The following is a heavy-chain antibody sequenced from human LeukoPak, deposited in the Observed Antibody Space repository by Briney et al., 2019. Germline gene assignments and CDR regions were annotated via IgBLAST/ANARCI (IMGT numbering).Heavy chain of an antibody. CDR2: IYYSGST. V-gene: IGHV4-59*01. CDR3: ASWEFDYGGLAGGFDP. Sequence: SETLSLTCTVSGGSISSYYWSWIRQPPGKGLEWIGYIYYSGSTNYNPSLKSRVTISVDTSKNQFSLKLSSVTAADTAVYYCASWEFDYGGLAGGFDPWGQGTLVTVSS. D-gene: IGHD4-17*01. J-gene: IGHJ5*02. CDR1: GGSISSYY.